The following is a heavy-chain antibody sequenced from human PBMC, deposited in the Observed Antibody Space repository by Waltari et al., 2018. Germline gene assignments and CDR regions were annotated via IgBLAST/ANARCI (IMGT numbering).Heavy chain of an antibody. Sequence: QLQLQESGPGLVKPSETLSLTCTVSGGSISSSSYYWGWIRQPPGKGLEWIGSIYYSGSTYSNPSLKSRVTISVDTSKNQFSLKLSSVTAADTAMYYCARPGSEQLVAFDIWGQGTKVTVSS. J-gene: IGHJ3*02. CDR2: IYYSGST. CDR3: ARPGSEQLVAFDI. D-gene: IGHD6-6*01. V-gene: IGHV4-39*07. CDR1: GGSISSSSYY.